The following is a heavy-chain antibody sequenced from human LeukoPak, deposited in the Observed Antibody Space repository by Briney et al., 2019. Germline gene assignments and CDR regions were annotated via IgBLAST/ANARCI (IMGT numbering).Heavy chain of an antibody. D-gene: IGHD3-10*01. Sequence: GGSLRLSCAASGFNFKTYWMTWVRQAPGKGLERVAKINQEGSEKHYVDSVQGRFTISRDNSDSSLYLQMNSLRVDDTAIYYCARFEATHSGSYYNPWGQGTLVTVSS. CDR2: INQEGSEK. CDR1: GFNFKTYW. J-gene: IGHJ5*02. V-gene: IGHV3-7*01. CDR3: ARFEATHSGSYYNP.